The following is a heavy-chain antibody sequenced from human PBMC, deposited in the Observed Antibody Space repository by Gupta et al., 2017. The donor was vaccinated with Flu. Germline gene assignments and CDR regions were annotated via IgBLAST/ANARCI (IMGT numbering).Heavy chain of an antibody. J-gene: IGHJ4*02. Sequence: QVQLVQSGAEVKQPGSSVKVSCKASGGTFSSYAISWVRQAPGQGLEWMGGIIPIFGTANYAQKVQGRVTITADKSTSTAYKELRRMRSEDTAVYYCAKVPGAGGKTNFDYWGQGTLVTVYS. D-gene: IGHD6-19*01. CDR3: AKVPGAGGKTNFDY. CDR2: IIPIFGTA. V-gene: IGHV1-69*06. CDR1: GGTFSSYA.